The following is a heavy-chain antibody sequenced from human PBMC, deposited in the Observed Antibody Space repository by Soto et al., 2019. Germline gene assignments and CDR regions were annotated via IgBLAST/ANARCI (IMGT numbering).Heavy chain of an antibody. V-gene: IGHV3-30*18. CDR2: ISYDGSNK. J-gene: IGHJ4*02. Sequence: GGSLRLSCAASGFTFSSYGMHWVRQAPGKGLEWVAVISYDGSNKYYADSVKGRFTISRDNSKNTLYLQMNSLRAEDTAVYYCAKDRGYDSSGYLYYFDYWGQGTLVTVSS. CDR1: GFTFSSYG. D-gene: IGHD3-22*01. CDR3: AKDRGYDSSGYLYYFDY.